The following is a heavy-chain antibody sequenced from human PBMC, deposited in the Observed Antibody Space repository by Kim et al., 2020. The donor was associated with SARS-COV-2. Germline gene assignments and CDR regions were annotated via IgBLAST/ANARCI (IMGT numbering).Heavy chain of an antibody. CDR2: IYYSGST. CDR3: ARWAVYYYDSSGFDY. V-gene: IGHV4-59*01. D-gene: IGHD3-22*01. Sequence: SETLSLTCTVSGGSISSYYWSWIRQPPGKGLEWIGYIYYSGSTNYNPSLKSRVTISVDTSKNQFSLKLSSVTAADTAVYYCARWAVYYYDSSGFDYWGQGTLVTVSS. CDR1: GGSISSYY. J-gene: IGHJ4*02.